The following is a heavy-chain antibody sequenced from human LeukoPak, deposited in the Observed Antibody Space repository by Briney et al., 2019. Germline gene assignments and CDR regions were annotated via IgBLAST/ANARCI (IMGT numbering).Heavy chain of an antibody. CDR2: IIPIFGTA. CDR1: GGTFSSYA. D-gene: IGHD2-15*01. CDR3: ARDCSGGSCYVNDWFDP. V-gene: IGHV1-69*05. J-gene: IGHJ5*02. Sequence: GASVKVSFKASGGTFSSYAISWVRQAPGQGLEWMGGIIPIFGTANYAQKFQGRVTITTDESTSTAYMELSSLRSEDTAVYYCARDCSGGSCYVNDWFDPWGQGTLVTVSS.